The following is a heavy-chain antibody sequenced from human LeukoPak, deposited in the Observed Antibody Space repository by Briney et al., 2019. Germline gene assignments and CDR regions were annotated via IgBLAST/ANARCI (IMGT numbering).Heavy chain of an antibody. Sequence: SVKVSCKASGGTFSSYAISWVRQAPGQGLEWMGRIIPILGIANYAQKFQGRVTITADKSTSTAYMELSSLRSEDTAVYYCARDSSSGWLDYWGQGTLVTVSS. CDR1: GGTFSSYA. J-gene: IGHJ4*02. CDR2: IIPILGIA. V-gene: IGHV1-69*04. D-gene: IGHD6-19*01. CDR3: ARDSSSGWLDY.